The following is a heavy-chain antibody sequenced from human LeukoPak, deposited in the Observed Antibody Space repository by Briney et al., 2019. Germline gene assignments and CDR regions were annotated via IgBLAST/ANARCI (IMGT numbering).Heavy chain of an antibody. J-gene: IGHJ3*02. Sequence: PSETLSLTCTVSGGSISSYYWSWIRQPPGKGLEWIGYIYYSGSTNYNPSLKSRVTISVDTSKNQFSLKLSSVTAADTAVYYCARVGWELLRDASDIWGQGTMVTVSS. D-gene: IGHD1-26*01. V-gene: IGHV4-59*01. CDR3: ARVGWELLRDASDI. CDR2: IYYSGST. CDR1: GGSISSYY.